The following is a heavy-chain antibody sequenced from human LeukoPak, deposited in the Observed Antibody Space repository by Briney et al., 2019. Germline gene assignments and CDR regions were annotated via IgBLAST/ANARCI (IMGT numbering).Heavy chain of an antibody. Sequence: SETLSLTCSVSGVSITSHYLNWIRQPPGRGLEWIGYISDIGRTNYNPSLKSRVTMSVDTSNSQFSLRLNSATAADTAVYYCVVSPNQDFYDYRGQGPLVTVSS. CDR3: VVSPNQDFYDY. CDR1: GVSITSHY. CDR2: ISDIGRT. J-gene: IGHJ4*02. V-gene: IGHV4-4*09.